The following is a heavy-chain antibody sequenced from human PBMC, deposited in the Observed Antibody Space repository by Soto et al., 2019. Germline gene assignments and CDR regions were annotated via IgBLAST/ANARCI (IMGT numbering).Heavy chain of an antibody. J-gene: IGHJ5*02. D-gene: IGHD2-15*01. CDR3: AVHCSGGSCYSGNWLDP. Sequence: GESLKISCSASGYSFTNYYLAWVRQMPGKGLEWMGIIYPVDFDTRYSPSFQGQVTISVDRSIRTAYLQWDSLKASDTAMYYCAVHCSGGSCYSGNWLDPWGQGTLVTVSS. CDR1: GYSFTNYY. V-gene: IGHV5-51*01. CDR2: IYPVDFDT.